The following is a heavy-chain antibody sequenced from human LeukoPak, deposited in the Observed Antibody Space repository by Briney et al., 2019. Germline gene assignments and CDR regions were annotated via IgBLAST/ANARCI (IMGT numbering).Heavy chain of an antibody. CDR2: INHSGST. Sequence: SETLSLTCAVYGGSFSAYYWSWIRQPPGKGLDWIGEINHSGSTNYNPSLKSRVTISVDTSKNQFSLKLSSVTAADTAVYYCARATSITVIVVAKYYLDYWGQGALVTVPS. CDR1: GGSFSAYY. CDR3: ARATSITVIVVAKYYLDY. J-gene: IGHJ4*02. V-gene: IGHV4-34*01. D-gene: IGHD3-22*01.